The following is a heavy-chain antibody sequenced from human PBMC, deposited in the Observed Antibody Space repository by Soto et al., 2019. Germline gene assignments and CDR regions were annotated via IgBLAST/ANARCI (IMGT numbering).Heavy chain of an antibody. CDR1: GFTFSSYA. Sequence: QVQLVESGGGVVQPGRSLRLSCAASGFTFSSYAMHWGRQAPGKGLEWVAVISYDGSNEYYADSVQGRFTVSRDNSKNTLYLQMDNLRAEDTAVYYCAKYSSSWYDNDAFDIWGQGTMVTVSS. V-gene: IGHV3-30-3*02. J-gene: IGHJ3*02. CDR3: AKYSSSWYDNDAFDI. D-gene: IGHD6-13*01. CDR2: ISYDGSNE.